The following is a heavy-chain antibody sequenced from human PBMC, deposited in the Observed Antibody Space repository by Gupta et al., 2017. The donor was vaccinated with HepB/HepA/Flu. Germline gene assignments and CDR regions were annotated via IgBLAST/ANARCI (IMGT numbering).Heavy chain of an antibody. V-gene: IGHV4-4*07. J-gene: IGHJ6*03. Sequence: QEQLQESGPGLVKPSETLSLTCTVPGGSISSYYWSWIRQPAGKGLEWIGRIYTSGSTNYNPSLKSRVTMSVDTSKNQFSLKLSSVTAADTAVYYCAGQQLKYYYYYMDVWGKGTTVTVSS. CDR3: AGQQLKYYYYYMDV. CDR2: IYTSGST. D-gene: IGHD6-13*01. CDR1: GGSISSYY.